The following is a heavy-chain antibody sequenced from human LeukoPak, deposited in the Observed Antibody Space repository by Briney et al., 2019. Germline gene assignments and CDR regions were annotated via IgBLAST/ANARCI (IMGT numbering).Heavy chain of an antibody. CDR3: ARGGIAVAGMNWFDP. CDR1: GGTFSSYA. J-gene: IGHJ5*02. Sequence: SVKVSCKASGGTFSSYAISWVRQAPGQGLEWMGGIIPIFGTANYAQKFQGRVTITTDESTSTAYMELSSLRSEDTAVYYCARGGIAVAGMNWFDPWGQGTLVTVSS. D-gene: IGHD6-19*01. CDR2: IIPIFGTA. V-gene: IGHV1-69*05.